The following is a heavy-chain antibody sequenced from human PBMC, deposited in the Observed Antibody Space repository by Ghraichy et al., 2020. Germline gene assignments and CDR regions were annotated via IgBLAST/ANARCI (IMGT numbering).Heavy chain of an antibody. J-gene: IGHJ6*02. CDR1: GYTFTGYY. V-gene: IGHV1-2*02. D-gene: IGHD3-22*01. Sequence: ASVKVSCKASGYTFTGYYMHWVRQAPGQGLEWMGWINPNSGGTNYAQKFQGRVTMTRDTSISTAYMELSRLRSDDTAVYYCAREGYYDSSGYGKATYYYYGMDVWGQGTTVTVSS. CDR3: AREGYYDSSGYGKATYYYYGMDV. CDR2: INPNSGGT.